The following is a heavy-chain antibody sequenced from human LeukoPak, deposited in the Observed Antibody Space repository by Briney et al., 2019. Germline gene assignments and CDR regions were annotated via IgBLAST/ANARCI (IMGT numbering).Heavy chain of an antibody. CDR1: GGSVSSYY. J-gene: IGHJ4*02. Sequence: SETLSLTCTVSGGSVSSYYWSWLRQPAGKELEWIGRISTTGSINYNPSLKSRVTISVDKSKNQFSLKLTSVTAADTAIYYCARGVWTGINFFYYFDYWGQGTLVTVSS. V-gene: IGHV4-4*07. CDR2: ISTTGSI. D-gene: IGHD3/OR15-3a*01. CDR3: ARGVWTGINFFYYFDY.